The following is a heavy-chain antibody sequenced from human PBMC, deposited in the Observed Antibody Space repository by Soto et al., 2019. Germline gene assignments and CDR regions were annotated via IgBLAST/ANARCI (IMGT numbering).Heavy chain of an antibody. CDR1: GFALSSYW. Sequence: PGGSLRLSCAASGFALSSYWMTWVRQAPGKGLEWVASIKEDDSEIYYVDSVKGRFTISRDNAKNSLYLQMNSLRAEDTAVYYCATYSGYALPMDVWGTGTTVTVSS. V-gene: IGHV3-7*01. J-gene: IGHJ6*03. CDR2: IKEDDSEI. CDR3: ATYSGYALPMDV. D-gene: IGHD1-26*01.